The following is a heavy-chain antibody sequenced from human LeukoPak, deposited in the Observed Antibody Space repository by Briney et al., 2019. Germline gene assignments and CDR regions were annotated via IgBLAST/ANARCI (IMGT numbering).Heavy chain of an antibody. CDR3: ARGASPVYYYYYMDV. CDR1: GYTFTGYY. J-gene: IGHJ6*03. CDR2: INPNSGGT. V-gene: IGHV1-2*02. D-gene: IGHD1-26*01. Sequence: GASVKVSCKASGYTFTGYYMHWVRQAPGQGLEWMGWINPNSGGTNYAQKFQGRVTKTRDTSISTAYMELSRLRSDDTAVYYCARGASPVYYYYYMDVWGKGTTVTVS.